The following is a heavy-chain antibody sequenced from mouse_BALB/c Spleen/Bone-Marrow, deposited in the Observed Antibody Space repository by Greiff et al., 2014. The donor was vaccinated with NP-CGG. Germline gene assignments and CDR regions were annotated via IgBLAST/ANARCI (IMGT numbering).Heavy chain of an antibody. J-gene: IGHJ2*01. D-gene: IGHD4-1*01. CDR2: IYPGGGYT. CDR1: GYTFTTYW. Sequence: LVESGAELVRPGTSVEISCKASGYTFTTYWLGWVKQRPGHGLEWIGDIYPGGGYTRYNEKFKDKATLTADTSSRTAYMQLSSLTSEDSAVYFCTRYWDGYYFDYWGQGTTLTVSS. CDR3: TRYWDGYYFDY. V-gene: IGHV1-63*02.